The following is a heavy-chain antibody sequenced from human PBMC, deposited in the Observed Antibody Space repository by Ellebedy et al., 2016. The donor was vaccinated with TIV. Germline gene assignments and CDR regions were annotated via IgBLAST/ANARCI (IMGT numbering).Heavy chain of an antibody. CDR1: GFTFSSYA. CDR3: AREAAWGQWYYDL. Sequence: GESLKISCAASGFTFSSYAMHWVRQAPGKGLEWVAVISYDGSHKYYADSVKGRFTISRDNSKTTLYMQMNGLRPEDTAVYYCAREAAWGQWYYDLWGRGTLVTVSS. V-gene: IGHV3-30*04. J-gene: IGHJ2*01. D-gene: IGHD3-16*01. CDR2: ISYDGSHK.